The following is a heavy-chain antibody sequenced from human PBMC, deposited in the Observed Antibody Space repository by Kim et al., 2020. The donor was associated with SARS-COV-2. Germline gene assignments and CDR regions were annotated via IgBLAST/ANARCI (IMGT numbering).Heavy chain of an antibody. Sequence: GGSLRLSCAASGFTFSNYAMRWVRQAPGKGLEWVSGFSISGRNTYYADSATGRFTITRDNSKNTQYLQLNSLRAEDTAIYYCAQYARSMDVWGHGTTVT. CDR2: FSISGRNT. CDR3: AQYARSMDV. J-gene: IGHJ6*02. CDR1: GFTFSNYA. V-gene: IGHV3-23*01.